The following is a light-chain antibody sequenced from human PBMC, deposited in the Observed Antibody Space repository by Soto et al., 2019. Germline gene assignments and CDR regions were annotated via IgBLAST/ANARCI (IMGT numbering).Light chain of an antibody. V-gene: IGLV2-14*01. CDR1: SSDVGGYNY. J-gene: IGLJ1*01. CDR2: EVS. CDR3: SSYTSSSTLGV. Sequence: QSALTQFASVSGSPGQSITISCTGTSSDVGGYNYVSWYQQHPGKAPKLMIFEVSNRPSGVSSRFSGSKSGNTASLTISGLQAEDAADYYCSSYTSSSTLGVFGTGTKLTVL.